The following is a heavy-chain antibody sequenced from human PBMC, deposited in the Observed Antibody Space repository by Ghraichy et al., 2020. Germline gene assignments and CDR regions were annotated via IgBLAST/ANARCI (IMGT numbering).Heavy chain of an antibody. CDR1: GGSISSSSYY. CDR2: IYYSGST. V-gene: IGHV4-39*01. J-gene: IGHJ4*02. CDR3: ARLPSPYSYGYYFDY. D-gene: IGHD5-18*01. Sequence: SETLSLTCTVSGGSISSSSYYWGWIRQPPGKGLEWIGSIYYSGSTYYNPSLKSRVTISVDTSKNQFSLKLSSVTATDTAVYYCARLPSPYSYGYYFDYWGQGTLVTVSS.